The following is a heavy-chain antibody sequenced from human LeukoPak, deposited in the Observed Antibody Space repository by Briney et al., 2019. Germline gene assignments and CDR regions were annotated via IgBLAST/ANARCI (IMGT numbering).Heavy chain of an antibody. D-gene: IGHD3-3*01. J-gene: IGHJ4*02. Sequence: GGSLRLSCTASGFTVSSNYMSWVRQAPGKGLEWVANIKQDGSEKYYVDSVKGRFTISRDNAKNSLYLQMNSLRAEDTAVYYCARLPYYDFWSGYYADYWGQGTLVTVSS. CDR2: IKQDGSEK. CDR3: ARLPYYDFWSGYYADY. CDR1: GFTVSSNY. V-gene: IGHV3-7*01.